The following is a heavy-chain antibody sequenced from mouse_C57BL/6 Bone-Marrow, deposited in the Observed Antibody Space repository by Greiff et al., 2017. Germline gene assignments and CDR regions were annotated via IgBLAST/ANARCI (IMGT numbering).Heavy chain of an antibody. D-gene: IGHD2-1*01. CDR2: IDPSDSYT. Sequence: VQLQQPGAELVMPGASVKLSCKASGYTFTSYWMHWVKQRPGQGLEWIGEIDPSDSYTNYNQKFKGKSTLTVDKSSSTAYMQLSRLTSEDSAVYEFSCQARSTCYFGFWDQGTALPVSA. V-gene: IGHV1-69*01. CDR1: GYTFTSYW. J-gene: IGHJ2*01. CDR3: SCQARSTCYFGF.